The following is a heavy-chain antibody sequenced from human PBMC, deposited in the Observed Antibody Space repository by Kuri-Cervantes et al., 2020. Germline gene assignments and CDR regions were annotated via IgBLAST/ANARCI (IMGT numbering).Heavy chain of an antibody. D-gene: IGHD3-10*01. CDR2: INPNSGGT. J-gene: IGHJ4*02. CDR1: GYTFTGYY. V-gene: IGHV1-2*04. Sequence: ASVKVSCKASGYTFTGYYMHWVRQAPGQGLEWMGWINPNSGGTNYAQKFQGWVTMTRDTSISTAYMELSRLRSEDTAVYYCARGRITMVQGVIMDYWGQGTLVTVSS. CDR3: ARGRITMVQGVIMDY.